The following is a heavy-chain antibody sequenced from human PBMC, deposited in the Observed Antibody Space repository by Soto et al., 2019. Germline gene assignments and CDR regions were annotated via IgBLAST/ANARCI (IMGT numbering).Heavy chain of an antibody. CDR1: GGTFSSYT. CDR2: IIPILGIA. V-gene: IGHV1-69*08. D-gene: IGHD1-26*01. J-gene: IGHJ5*02. Sequence: QVQLVQSGAEVKKPGSSVKVSCKASGGTFSSYTISWVRQAPGQGLEWMGRIIPILGIANYAQKFQGRVTITADKXXSTAYMELSSLRSEDTAVYYCARDQGELPHNWFDPWGQGTLVTVSS. CDR3: ARDQGELPHNWFDP.